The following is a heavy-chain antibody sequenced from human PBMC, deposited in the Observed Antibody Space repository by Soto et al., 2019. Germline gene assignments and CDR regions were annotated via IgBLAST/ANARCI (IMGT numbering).Heavy chain of an antibody. Sequence: SQTLSLTCAISGDSVSSNSAAWNWIRQSPSRGLEWLGRTYYRSKWYNDYAVSVKSRITINPDTSKNQFSLKLSSVTAADTAVYYCARAKGSDTAMVNGPYYYYGMDVWGQGTTVTVSS. J-gene: IGHJ6*02. V-gene: IGHV6-1*01. CDR2: TYYRSKWYN. CDR3: ARAKGSDTAMVNGPYYYYGMDV. D-gene: IGHD5-18*01. CDR1: GDSVSSNSAA.